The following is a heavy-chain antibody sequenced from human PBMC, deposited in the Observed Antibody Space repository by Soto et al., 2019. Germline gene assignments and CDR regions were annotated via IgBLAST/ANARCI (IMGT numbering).Heavy chain of an antibody. D-gene: IGHD3-22*01. J-gene: IGHJ5*02. CDR1: GGTFSSYA. Sequence: GASVKVSCKASGGTFSSYAISWVRQAPGQGLEWMGGIIPIFGTANYAQKFQGRVTITADESTSTAYMELSSLRSEDTAVYYCARGVGPGYYDWFDPWGQGTLVTAPQ. CDR2: IIPIFGTA. CDR3: ARGVGPGYYDWFDP. V-gene: IGHV1-69*13.